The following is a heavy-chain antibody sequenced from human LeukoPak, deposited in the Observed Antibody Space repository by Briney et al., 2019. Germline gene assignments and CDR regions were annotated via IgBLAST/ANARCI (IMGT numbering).Heavy chain of an antibody. J-gene: IGHJ3*02. CDR1: GFTFSIYA. D-gene: IGHD5-24*01. Sequence: PGGSLRLSCAASGFTFSIYAMSWVRQAPGKGLEWVSSISGTSGNTYYADSVKGRFAISRDNSKDTLYLQMNSLRAEDTAVYYCAREIQRTVEMTTNRAFDIWGQGTMVTVSS. CDR3: AREIQRTVEMTTNRAFDI. V-gene: IGHV3-23*01. CDR2: ISGTSGNT.